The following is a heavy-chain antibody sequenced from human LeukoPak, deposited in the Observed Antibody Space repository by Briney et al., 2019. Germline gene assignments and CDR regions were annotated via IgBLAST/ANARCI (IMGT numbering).Heavy chain of an antibody. CDR3: AATIAVAGTSFPYFDC. CDR1: GGSMSSRSYY. V-gene: IGHV4-39*01. J-gene: IGHJ4*02. CDR2: IYYNGKT. Sequence: SETLSLTCTVSGGSMSSRSYYWGWIRQPPVMGLGWIGSIYYNGKTFYNPSLKRRVTISADESKNQFSLKLSSVTAADTAVYYCAATIAVAGTSFPYFDCWGQGTLVTVSS. D-gene: IGHD6-19*01.